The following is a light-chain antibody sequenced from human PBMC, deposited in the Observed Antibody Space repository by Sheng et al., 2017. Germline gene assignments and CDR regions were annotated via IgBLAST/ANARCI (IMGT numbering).Light chain of an antibody. Sequence: QSALTQPASVSGSPGQSITISCTGTSSDVGGYDLVSWYQQFPGKAPKLMIYQVNKRPSGVFNRFSGSKSGNTASLTISGLQAEDEADYYCCSYARSSPVFGGGTKLTVL. CDR1: SSDVGGYDL. CDR2: QVN. V-gene: IGLV2-23*02. J-gene: IGLJ2*01. CDR3: CSYARSSPV.